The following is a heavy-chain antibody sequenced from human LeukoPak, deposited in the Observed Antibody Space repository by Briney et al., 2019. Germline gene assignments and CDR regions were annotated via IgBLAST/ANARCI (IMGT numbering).Heavy chain of an antibody. V-gene: IGHV3-23*01. D-gene: IGHD2-2*02. CDR3: AKGASLHTRYYYYGMDV. J-gene: IGHJ6*02. CDR2: ISGSGGST. Sequence: TGGSLRLSCAASGFTFNSYAMSWVRQAPGKGLEWVSAISGSGGSTYYADSVKGRFTISRDNSKNTLYLQMNSLRAEDTAVYHCAKGASLHTRYYYYGMDVWGQGTTVTVSS. CDR1: GFTFNSYA.